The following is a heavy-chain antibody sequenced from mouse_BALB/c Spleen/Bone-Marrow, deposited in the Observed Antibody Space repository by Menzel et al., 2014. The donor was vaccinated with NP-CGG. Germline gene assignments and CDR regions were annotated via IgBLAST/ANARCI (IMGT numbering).Heavy chain of an antibody. V-gene: IGHV1-14*01. CDR2: INPYNDYT. Sequence: VQLQQSGPELVKPGASMKMSCKASGYTFTSYIIHWGKQKPGQGLDWIGYINPYNDYTKYNEKFKGKATLTSDRSSSTAYMELSSLTSEDSAVYYCARLGPYYRYDVAYWGQGTLVTVSA. J-gene: IGHJ3*01. CDR1: GYTFTSYI. CDR3: ARLGPYYRYDVAY. D-gene: IGHD2-14*01.